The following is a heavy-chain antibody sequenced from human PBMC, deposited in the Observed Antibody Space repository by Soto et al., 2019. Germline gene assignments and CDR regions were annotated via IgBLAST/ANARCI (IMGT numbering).Heavy chain of an antibody. CDR1: GFTVSSNY. CDR2: IYSGGST. CDR3: AASRIVVVPAAPTLDY. V-gene: IGHV3-66*02. D-gene: IGHD2-2*01. J-gene: IGHJ4*02. Sequence: GGSLRLSCAASGFTVSSNYMSWVRQAPGKGLEWVSVIYSGGSTYYADSVKGRFTISRDNSKNTLYLQMISLRAEDTAVYYCAASRIVVVPAAPTLDYWGQGTLVTVSS.